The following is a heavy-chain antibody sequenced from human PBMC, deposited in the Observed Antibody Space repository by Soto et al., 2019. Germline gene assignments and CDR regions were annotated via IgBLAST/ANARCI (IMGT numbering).Heavy chain of an antibody. CDR1: GGSFSGYY. Sequence: SETLSLTCAVYGGSFSGYYLSWIRQPPGKGLEWIGEINHSGSTNYNPSLKSRVSISVGTSSNQFSLKLSSVTAADTAVYYCARGRGDGYNQHWYFDLWGRGTLVTVYS. D-gene: IGHD3-10*01. CDR2: INHSGST. J-gene: IGHJ2*01. CDR3: ARGRGDGYNQHWYFDL. V-gene: IGHV4-34*01.